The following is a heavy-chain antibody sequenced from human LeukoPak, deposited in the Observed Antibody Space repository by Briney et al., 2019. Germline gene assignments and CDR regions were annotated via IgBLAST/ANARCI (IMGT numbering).Heavy chain of an antibody. Sequence: GASVKVSCKASGYTFTSYGISCVRQAPGQGLEWMGWISAYNGNTNYAQKLQGRVTMTTDTSTSTAYMELRSLRSDDTAVYYCAREPTTVTTFNYFDYWGQGTLVTVSS. CDR1: GYTFTSYG. CDR3: AREPTTVTTFNYFDY. V-gene: IGHV1-18*01. CDR2: ISAYNGNT. J-gene: IGHJ4*02. D-gene: IGHD4-17*01.